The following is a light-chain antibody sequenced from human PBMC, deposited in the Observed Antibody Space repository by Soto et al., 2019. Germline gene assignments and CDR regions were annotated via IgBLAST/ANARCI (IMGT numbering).Light chain of an antibody. CDR3: QQYESSPRT. V-gene: IGKV3-20*01. Sequence: EIVLTQAPASLSLSPVKRATLSCRASQSVVGSLAWYQQRAGQAPRLLVYHTSNRATGIPDRFSASGYGTDFNLTISRLETEDFAVYYCQQYESSPRTFGQGTKVDIK. J-gene: IGKJ1*01. CDR1: QSVVGS. CDR2: HTS.